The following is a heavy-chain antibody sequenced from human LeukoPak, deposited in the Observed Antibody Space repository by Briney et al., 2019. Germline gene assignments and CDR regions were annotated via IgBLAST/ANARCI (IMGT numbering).Heavy chain of an antibody. D-gene: IGHD5-12*01. CDR2: IYNSVRT. CDR3: VRDLVATIDHYYYGMDV. V-gene: IGHV4-61*01. J-gene: IGHJ6*02. CDR1: GGYVSSGSYY. Sequence: ASETLSLTCIVSGGYVSSGSYYWSWIRQPPGNGLEWIGYIYNSVRTNYKPSLKSRVPISVDTSQNPFSLKLSSVTAADTAVYFCVRDLVATIDHYYYGMDVWGQGTTVTVSS.